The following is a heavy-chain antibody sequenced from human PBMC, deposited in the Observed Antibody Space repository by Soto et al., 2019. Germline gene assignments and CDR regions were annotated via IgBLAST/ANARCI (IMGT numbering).Heavy chain of an antibody. V-gene: IGHV4-34*01. D-gene: IGHD6-19*01. CDR3: ARYRRGTGWYYLDY. CDR2: IDPSGRT. Sequence: SETLSLTCGVYGGSFSGNYWSWIRQPPGEGLEWIGEIDPSGRTNYSPSLKSRATISADTSKNQFSLALTSVTAADTAVYFCARYRRGTGWYYLDYWGQGILVTVSS. J-gene: IGHJ4*02. CDR1: GGSFSGNY.